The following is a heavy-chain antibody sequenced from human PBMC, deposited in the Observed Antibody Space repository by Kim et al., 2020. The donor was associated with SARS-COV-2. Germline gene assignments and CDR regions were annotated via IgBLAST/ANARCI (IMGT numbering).Heavy chain of an antibody. J-gene: IGHJ6*02. Sequence: KSRVTISVDTSKNQFSLKLSSVTTADTAVYYCARAEQQLVRSYYYYGMDVWGQGTTVTVSS. CDR3: ARAEQQLVRSYYYYGMDV. V-gene: IGHV4-34*01. D-gene: IGHD6-13*01.